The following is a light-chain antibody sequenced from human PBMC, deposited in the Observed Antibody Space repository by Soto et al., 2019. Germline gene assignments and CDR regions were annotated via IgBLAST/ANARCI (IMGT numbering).Light chain of an antibody. CDR2: GAS. CDR1: QSVSNN. Sequence: ETVMTQSPATLSLFPGERATLSCRASQSVSNNLAWYQQKSGQSPRLLIYGASTRATGIPARFSGSGSETDFTLTISSLQPDDVATYYCQQYKSYLYTFGQGTKLEIK. V-gene: IGKV3-15*01. CDR3: QQYKSYLYT. J-gene: IGKJ2*01.